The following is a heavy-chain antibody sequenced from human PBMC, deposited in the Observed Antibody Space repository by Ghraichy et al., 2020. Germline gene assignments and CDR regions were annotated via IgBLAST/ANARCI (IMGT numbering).Heavy chain of an antibody. Sequence: GGSLRLSCAASGFSFSSYAMTWVRQAPGKGLEWVSTISGSGGSTYYADSVKGRFTISRDNSKNTLYLQMNSLRAEDTAVYYCAKGLLGRSAFDIWGQGTMVTVSS. V-gene: IGHV3-23*01. D-gene: IGHD7-27*01. CDR2: ISGSGGST. CDR3: AKGLLGRSAFDI. CDR1: GFSFSSYA. J-gene: IGHJ3*02.